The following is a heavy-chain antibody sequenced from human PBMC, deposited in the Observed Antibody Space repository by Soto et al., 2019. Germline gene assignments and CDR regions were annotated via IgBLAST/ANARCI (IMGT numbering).Heavy chain of an antibody. V-gene: IGHV3-7*01. Sequence: GGSLRFSCAASGFTFSSYWMSWVRQAPGKGLEWVANIKQDGSEKYYVDSVKGRFTISRDNAKNSLYLQMNSLRAEDTAVYYCARDTDDFWIDEDYYGMDVWGQGTTVTVSS. CDR3: ARDTDDFWIDEDYYGMDV. CDR2: IKQDGSEK. CDR1: GFTFSSYW. D-gene: IGHD3-3*01. J-gene: IGHJ6*02.